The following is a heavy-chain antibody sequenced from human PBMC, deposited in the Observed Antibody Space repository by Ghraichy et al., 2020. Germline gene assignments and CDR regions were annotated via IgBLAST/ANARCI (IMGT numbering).Heavy chain of an antibody. CDR3: ARDAEITVFGVRYGMDV. V-gene: IGHV3-66*01. Sequence: GGSLRLSCAASGFTVSTNFMSWVRQAPGKGLEWVSVIYTCGSTIYADSLKGRFTISRANSQNTLYPQMNSLRAEDTAVYFCARDAEITVFGVRYGMDVWGLGTTVIVSS. D-gene: IGHD3-3*01. J-gene: IGHJ6*02. CDR2: IYTCGST. CDR1: GFTVSTNF.